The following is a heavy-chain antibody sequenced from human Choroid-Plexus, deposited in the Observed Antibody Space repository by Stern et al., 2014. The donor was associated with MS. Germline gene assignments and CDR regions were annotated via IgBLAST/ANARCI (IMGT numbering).Heavy chain of an antibody. CDR2: VSYDGSNK. CDR3: AKDRHYLTYFFDH. CDR1: GFTFGSCA. V-gene: IGHV3-30*18. Sequence: QVQLVESGGGVVQPGRPLRLSCVASGFTFGSCAMHWVRQAPGTGLERVAGVSYDGSNKYYADSVKGRFTISRDNSQNTLYMQMSSLRPEDTAVYYCAKDRHYLTYFFDHWGQGSLVTVSS. D-gene: IGHD2/OR15-2a*01. J-gene: IGHJ5*02.